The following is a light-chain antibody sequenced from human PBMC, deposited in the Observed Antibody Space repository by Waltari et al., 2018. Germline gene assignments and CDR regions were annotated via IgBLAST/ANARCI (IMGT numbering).Light chain of an antibody. Sequence: DIQMTQSPSSLSASVGDRVTITCQASQDISNYLNWYQQKPGKAPKLLIYDASNLETGVPSRFSGSGSGTDFTFTISSLQPEVIATYYCQQYDNLLITFGQGTRLEIK. J-gene: IGKJ5*01. CDR2: DAS. V-gene: IGKV1-33*01. CDR1: QDISNY. CDR3: QQYDNLLIT.